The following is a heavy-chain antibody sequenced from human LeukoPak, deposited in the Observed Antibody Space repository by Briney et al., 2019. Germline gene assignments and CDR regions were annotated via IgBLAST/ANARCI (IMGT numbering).Heavy chain of an antibody. D-gene: IGHD2-15*01. CDR3: ARGSIVVVVDYYFDY. V-gene: IGHV3-21*01. J-gene: IGHJ4*02. CDR2: ISSSSSYI. CDR1: GFTFSSYS. Sequence: PGGSLRLSCAASGFTFSSYSMNWVRQAPGKGLEWVSSISSSSSYIYYADSVKGRFTISRDNAKNSLYLQMNSLRAEDTAVYYCARGSIVVVVDYYFDYWGQGTLVTVSS.